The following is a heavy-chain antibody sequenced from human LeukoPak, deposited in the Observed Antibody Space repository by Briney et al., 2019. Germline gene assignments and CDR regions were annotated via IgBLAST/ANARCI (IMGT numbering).Heavy chain of an antibody. J-gene: IGHJ1*01. CDR3: AREEDDSSWNSDSFQH. D-gene: IGHD6-13*01. CDR2: IGIRGDT. Sequence: GGSLRLSCAASGFTFIDYDMHWVRQVIGKGLEWVSAIGIRGDTHYSGSVKGRFTISRENAESSLYLQMNSLRAEDTALYYCAREEDDSSWNSDSFQHWGQGTLVTVSS. CDR1: GFTFIDYD. V-gene: IGHV3-13*01.